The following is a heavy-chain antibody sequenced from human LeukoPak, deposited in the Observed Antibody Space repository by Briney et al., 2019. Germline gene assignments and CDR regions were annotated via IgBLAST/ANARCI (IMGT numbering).Heavy chain of an antibody. CDR3: ATAPASVDSS. CDR2: INPDGTKT. Sequence: GGSLRLSCAASGFTFTRFWLTWVRQSPGKGLEWVANINPDGTKTTYVDSVEGRFAISRDNAKNSVFLHMTSLRAEDTAMYYCATAPASVDSSWGQGTLVAVSS. V-gene: IGHV3-7*01. CDR1: GFTFTRFW. J-gene: IGHJ5*02. D-gene: IGHD3-3*01.